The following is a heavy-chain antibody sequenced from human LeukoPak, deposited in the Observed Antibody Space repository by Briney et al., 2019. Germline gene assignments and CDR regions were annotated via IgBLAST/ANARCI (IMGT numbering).Heavy chain of an antibody. J-gene: IGHJ4*02. Sequence: GGSLRLSCAASALTLSGYWMHWVRQAPGKGLVWVSRINGGASSTSYADSVKGRFTISRDNAKSTLYLQMNSLRVEDTAVYYCARARGNTYGYFEYWGQGTLVTGSS. V-gene: IGHV3-74*01. CDR2: INGGASST. CDR3: ARARGNTYGYFEY. CDR1: ALTLSGYW. D-gene: IGHD5-18*01.